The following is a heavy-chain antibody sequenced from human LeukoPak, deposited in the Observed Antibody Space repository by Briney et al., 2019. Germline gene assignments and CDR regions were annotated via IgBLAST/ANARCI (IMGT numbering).Heavy chain of an antibody. Sequence: SETLSLTCTVSGDSISHTNYYWGWIRQSPGRGLEWIGSVYYSGSTYYNPSLKSRVTISVDASSNQFSLNLRSVTAADTAVYFCARHGNPYYDRLTGYFDPWGQGTLVTVSS. D-gene: IGHD3-9*01. CDR3: ARHGNPYYDRLTGYFDP. CDR1: GDSISHTNYY. J-gene: IGHJ5*02. V-gene: IGHV4-39*01. CDR2: VYYSGST.